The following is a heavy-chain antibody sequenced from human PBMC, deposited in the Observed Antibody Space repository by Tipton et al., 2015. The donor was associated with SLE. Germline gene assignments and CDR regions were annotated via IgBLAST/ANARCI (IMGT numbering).Heavy chain of an antibody. J-gene: IGHJ4*02. CDR2: ISSSGSTI. Sequence: SLRLSCAASGFTFSDYYMSWIRQAPRKGLEWVSYISSSGSTIYYADSVKGRFTISRDNAKNSLYLQMNSLRAEDTAVYYCAKRPVNSGWYNDCWGQGTLVTVSS. CDR1: GFTFSDYY. CDR3: AKRPVNSGWYNDC. D-gene: IGHD6-19*01. V-gene: IGHV3-11*01.